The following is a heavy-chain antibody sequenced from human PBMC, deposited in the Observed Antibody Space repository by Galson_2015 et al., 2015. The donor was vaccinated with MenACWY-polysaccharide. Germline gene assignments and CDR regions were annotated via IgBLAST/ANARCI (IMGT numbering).Heavy chain of an antibody. CDR1: GYTFSSYT. V-gene: IGHV3-23*01. CDR3: ANPALTTVRSNDNDY. D-gene: IGHD1-1*01. CDR2: VSASGAVT. Sequence: SLRLSCAASGYTFSSYTMSWVRQAPGKGLEWVSGVSASGAVTYYADSVKGRFTISRDNSKNTLYLQMNSLRAADTDVYYCANPALTTVRSNDNDYWGEGTVVSVS. J-gene: IGHJ4*02.